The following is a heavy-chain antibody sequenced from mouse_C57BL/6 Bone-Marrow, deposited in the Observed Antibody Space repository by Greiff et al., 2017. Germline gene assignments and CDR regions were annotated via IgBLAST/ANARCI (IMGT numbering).Heavy chain of an antibody. CDR1: GFNIKDDY. J-gene: IGHJ2*01. CDR3: TPLITTVVATFDY. V-gene: IGHV14-4*01. D-gene: IGHD1-1*01. CDR2: IDPENGDT. Sequence: VQLQQSGAELVRPGASVKLSCTASGFNIKDDYMHWVKQRPEQGLEWIGWIDPENGDTEYASKFQGKAPITADTSSNTAYLQLSSLTSEDTAVYYCTPLITTVVATFDYWGQGTTLTVSS.